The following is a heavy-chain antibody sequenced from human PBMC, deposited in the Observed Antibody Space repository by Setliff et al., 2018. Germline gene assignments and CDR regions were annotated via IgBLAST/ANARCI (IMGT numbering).Heavy chain of an antibody. D-gene: IGHD2-2*02. J-gene: IGHJ4*02. Sequence: SLKISCAASGFTFSSYAMHWVRQAPDKGLEWVAVISYDGSNKYYADSVKGRFTISRDNSKNTLYLQMNSLRAEDTAVYYCARDTTWSTSCYTGWCYFDYWGQGTLVTVSS. V-gene: IGHV3-30*04. CDR3: ARDTTWSTSCYTGWCYFDY. CDR2: ISYDGSNK. CDR1: GFTFSSYA.